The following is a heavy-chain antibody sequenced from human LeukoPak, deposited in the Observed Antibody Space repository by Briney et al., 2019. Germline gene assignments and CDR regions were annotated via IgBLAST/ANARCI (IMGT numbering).Heavy chain of an antibody. Sequence: ASVKVSCKASGYTFTGYYMHWVRQAPGQGLEWMGWINPNSGGTNYAQKFQGRVTMTRDTSISTAYMELSRLRYDDTAVYYCARDRSSSYGMDVGGQGTTVTVSS. J-gene: IGHJ6*02. V-gene: IGHV1-2*02. CDR1: GYTFTGYY. CDR2: INPNSGGT. CDR3: ARDRSSSYGMDV. D-gene: IGHD6-13*01.